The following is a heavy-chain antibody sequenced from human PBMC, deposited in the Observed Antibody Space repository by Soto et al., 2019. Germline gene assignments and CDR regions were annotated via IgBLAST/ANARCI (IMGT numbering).Heavy chain of an antibody. CDR3: ATDGDIEAGPPPNNYAMDG. J-gene: IGHJ6*02. V-gene: IGHV3-33*08. CDR2: VWYDGTNK. CDR1: GFTFRNFG. Sequence: QVRLVESGGGVAQPGRSLSLSCEASGFTFRNFGFHWVRQAPGKGLERVALVWYDGTNKYYAASLKGRVSISRDNSKNTLYLEMKSLRAEDTAVYYSATDGDIEAGPPPNNYAMDGLAQGTTVTV. D-gene: IGHD6-13*01.